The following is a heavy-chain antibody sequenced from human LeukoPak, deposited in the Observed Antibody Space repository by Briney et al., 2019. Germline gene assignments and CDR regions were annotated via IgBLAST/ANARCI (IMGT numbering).Heavy chain of an antibody. V-gene: IGHV3-23*01. D-gene: IGHD2-21*02. CDR1: GFTFSSYA. CDR2: ISGSGGST. Sequence: HPGGSLRLSCAASGFTFSSYAMGWVRQAPGKGLEWVSAISGSGGSTYYADSVKGRFTISRDNSKNTLYLQMNSLRAEDTAVYYCARTVSLGYIGVVTAKAPYYFDYWGQGTLVTVSS. J-gene: IGHJ4*02. CDR3: ARTVSLGYIGVVTAKAPYYFDY.